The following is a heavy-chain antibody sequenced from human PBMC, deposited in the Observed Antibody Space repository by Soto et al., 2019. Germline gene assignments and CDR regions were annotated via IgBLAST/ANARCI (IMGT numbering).Heavy chain of an antibody. CDR2: VSGSGGST. V-gene: IGHV3-23*01. J-gene: IGHJ4*02. CDR1: GFTFSSYA. D-gene: IGHD3-10*01. Sequence: GGSLRLSCAASGFTFSSYAMSWVRQAPGKGLEWVSAVSGSGGSTYYADSVKGRFTISRDNSKNTLYLQMNSLRAEDTAVYYCAKAWFGELLSPKDHWGQGTLVTVSS. CDR3: AKAWFGELLSPKDH.